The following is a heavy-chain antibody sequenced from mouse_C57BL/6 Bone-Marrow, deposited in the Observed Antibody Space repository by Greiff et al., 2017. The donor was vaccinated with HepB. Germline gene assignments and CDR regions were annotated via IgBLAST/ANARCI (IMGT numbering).Heavy chain of an antibody. V-gene: IGHV5-16*01. CDR3: ARDKASSYYYGSSPWYFDV. Sequence: EVHLVESEGGLVQPGSSMKLSCTASGFTFSDYYMAWVRQVPEKGLEWVANINYDGSSTYYLDSLKSRFIISRDNAKNILYLQMGSLKSEDTATYYCARDKASSYYYGSSPWYFDVWGTGTTVTVSS. CDR1: GFTFSDYY. CDR2: INYDGSST. D-gene: IGHD1-1*01. J-gene: IGHJ1*03.